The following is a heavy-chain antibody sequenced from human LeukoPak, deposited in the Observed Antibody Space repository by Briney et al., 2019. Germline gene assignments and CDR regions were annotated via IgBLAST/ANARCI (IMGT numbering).Heavy chain of an antibody. D-gene: IGHD3-10*01. CDR3: ARDFGGRSFDY. J-gene: IGHJ4*02. Sequence: GGSLRLSCAASGFTFSSYSMSWVRQAPGKGLEWVSVIYSGGSTYYADSVKGRFTISRDNSKNTLYLQMNSLRAEDTAVYYCARDFGGRSFDYWGQGTLVTVSS. V-gene: IGHV3-53*01. CDR2: IYSGGST. CDR1: GFTFSSYS.